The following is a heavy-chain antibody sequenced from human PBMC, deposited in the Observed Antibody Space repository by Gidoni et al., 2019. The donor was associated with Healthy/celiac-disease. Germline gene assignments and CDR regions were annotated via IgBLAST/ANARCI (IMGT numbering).Heavy chain of an antibody. Sequence: EVQLVESGGGLVQPGGSLRLSCAASGFTFSSYWLHWVRQAPGKGLVWVSRINRDGSSTSYADSVKGRFTISRDNAKNTLYLQMNSLRAEDTAVYYCARVLGYSYGYAFDIWGQGTMVTVSS. V-gene: IGHV3-74*01. CDR1: GFTFSSYW. CDR3: ARVLGYSYGYAFDI. CDR2: INRDGSST. J-gene: IGHJ3*02. D-gene: IGHD5-18*01.